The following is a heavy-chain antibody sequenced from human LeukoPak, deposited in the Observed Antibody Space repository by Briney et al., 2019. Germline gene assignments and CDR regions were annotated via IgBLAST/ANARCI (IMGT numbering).Heavy chain of an antibody. CDR2: INPNSGGT. CDR1: GYTFTGYY. D-gene: IGHD5-18*01. CDR3: ARLGVDTKPTDY. J-gene: IGHJ4*02. Sequence: ASVKVSCKASGYTFTGYYMHWVRQAPGQGLEWTGWINPNSGGTNYAQKFQGRVTMTRDTSISTAYMELSRLRSDDTAVYYCARLGVDTKPTDYWGQGTLVTVSS. V-gene: IGHV1-2*02.